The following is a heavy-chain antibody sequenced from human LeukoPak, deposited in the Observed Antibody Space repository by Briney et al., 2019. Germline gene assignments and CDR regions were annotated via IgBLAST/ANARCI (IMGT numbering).Heavy chain of an antibody. CDR1: GGSISSSSYY. CDR2: IYYSGST. J-gene: IGHJ6*03. Sequence: SETLSLTCTVSGGSISSSSYYWGWIRQPPGKGLEWIGSIYYSGSTYYNPSLKSRVTISVDTSMNQFSLKLSSVTAADTAVYYCAGHESSGSYRQNYYYYYYMDVWGKGTTVTISS. CDR3: AGHESSGSYRQNYYYYYYMDV. D-gene: IGHD1-26*01. V-gene: IGHV4-39*01.